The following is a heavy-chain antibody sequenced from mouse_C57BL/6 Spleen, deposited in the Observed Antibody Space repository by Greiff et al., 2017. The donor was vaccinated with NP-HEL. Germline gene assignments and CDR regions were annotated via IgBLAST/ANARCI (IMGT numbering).Heavy chain of an antibody. CDR2: IDPENGDT. J-gene: IGHJ3*01. Sequence: EVQLQQPGAELVKPGASVKLSCKASVYTFTSYWMHWVKQRPGRGLEWIGRIDPENGDTEYASKFQGKATITADTSSNTAYLQLSSLTSEDTAVYYCTGSFAYWGQGTLVTVSA. V-gene: IGHV14-4*01. CDR3: TGSFAY. D-gene: IGHD1-1*01. CDR1: VYTFTSYW.